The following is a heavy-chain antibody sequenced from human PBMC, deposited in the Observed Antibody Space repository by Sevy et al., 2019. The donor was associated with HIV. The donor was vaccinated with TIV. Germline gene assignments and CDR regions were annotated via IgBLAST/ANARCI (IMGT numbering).Heavy chain of an antibody. D-gene: IGHD2-8*01. V-gene: IGHV3-23*01. CDR2: FSFGCGEI. Sequence: GGSLRLSCAASGFTFSKYSMSWVRQPPGKGLEWVSTFSFGCGEINYADSVKGRFTISRDNSKSSVYLQMNNLRPEDRAVYYCARAGCTKPHDYWGQGTLVTVSS. CDR3: ARAGCTKPHDY. CDR1: GFTFSKYS. J-gene: IGHJ4*02.